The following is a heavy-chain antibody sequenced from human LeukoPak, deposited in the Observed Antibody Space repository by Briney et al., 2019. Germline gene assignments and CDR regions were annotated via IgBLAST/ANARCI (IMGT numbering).Heavy chain of an antibody. V-gene: IGHV1-46*01. D-gene: IGHD6-19*01. CDR2: INPSGGST. Sequence: GASVKVSCKASGYTFASYYMHWVRQAPGQGLEWMGIINPSGGSTSYAQKFQGRVTMTRDMSTSTVYMELSSLRSEDTAVYYCARELRGSGWDDMGVDYWGQGTLVTVSS. J-gene: IGHJ4*02. CDR3: ARELRGSGWDDMGVDY. CDR1: GYTFASYY.